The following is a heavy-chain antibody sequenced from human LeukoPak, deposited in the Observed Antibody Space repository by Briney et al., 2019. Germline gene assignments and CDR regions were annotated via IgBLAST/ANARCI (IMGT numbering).Heavy chain of an antibody. J-gene: IGHJ4*02. Sequence: ASVKVSCKVSGYTLTELSMHWVRQAPGKGLEWMGGFDPEDGETIYAQKFQGRVTMTEDTSTDTAYMERSSLRSEDTAVYYCATNANFYDSSGYYYDYWGQGTLVTVSS. CDR1: GYTLTELS. V-gene: IGHV1-24*01. CDR2: FDPEDGET. CDR3: ATNANFYDSSGYYYDY. D-gene: IGHD3-22*01.